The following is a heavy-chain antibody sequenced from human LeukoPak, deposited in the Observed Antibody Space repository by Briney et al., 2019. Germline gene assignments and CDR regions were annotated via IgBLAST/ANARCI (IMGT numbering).Heavy chain of an antibody. CDR3: ARGWTGGFDY. D-gene: IGHD1-26*01. CDR2: ISGSGGST. J-gene: IGHJ4*02. Sequence: GGSLRLSCAASGFTFSSYAMSWVRQAPGKGLEWVSAISGSGGSTYYADSVKGRFTISRDNSKNTLYLQMNSLRPEDTAVYYCARGWTGGFDYWGQGTLVTVSS. CDR1: GFTFSSYA. V-gene: IGHV3-23*01.